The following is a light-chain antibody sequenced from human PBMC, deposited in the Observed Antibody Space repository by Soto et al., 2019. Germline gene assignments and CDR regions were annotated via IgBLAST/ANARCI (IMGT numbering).Light chain of an antibody. J-gene: IGKJ4*01. Sequence: EIVLTQSPATLSLSPGERATLSCRASQSVSSYLAWYQQKPGQAPRLLIYDASNRATGIPARFSGSGSGTDFTLTISSLEPEDFAVYHCQQRTTGTFGGGTKV. CDR2: DAS. CDR1: QSVSSY. CDR3: QQRTTGT. V-gene: IGKV3-11*01.